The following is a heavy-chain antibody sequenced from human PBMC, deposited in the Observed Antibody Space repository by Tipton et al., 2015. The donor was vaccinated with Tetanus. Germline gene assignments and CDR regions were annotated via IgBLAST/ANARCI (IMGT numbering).Heavy chain of an antibody. CDR1: GGSFSGYY. V-gene: IGHV4-59*01. D-gene: IGHD1-26*01. Sequence: SLTCAVYGGSFSGYYWSWIRQPPGKGPEWIGQIHSSGSTNYIPSLKSRVTISLDTSKNQFSLRLTSVTAADTAVYYCARDIEEVGATKYFDYWGQGTLVTVSS. J-gene: IGHJ4*02. CDR3: ARDIEEVGATKYFDY. CDR2: IHSSGST.